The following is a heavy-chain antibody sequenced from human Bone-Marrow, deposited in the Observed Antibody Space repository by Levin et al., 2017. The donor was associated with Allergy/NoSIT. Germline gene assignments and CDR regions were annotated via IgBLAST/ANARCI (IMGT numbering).Heavy chain of an antibody. CDR1: GGTFSSYA. J-gene: IGHJ3*02. D-gene: IGHD3-22*01. CDR3: AREADSSGYYYDDHAFDI. CDR2: IIPIFGTA. Sequence: ASVKVSCKASGGTFSSYAISWVRQAPGQGLEWMGGIIPIFGTANYAQKFQGRVTITADKSTSTAYMELSSLRSEDTAVYYCAREADSSGYYYDDHAFDIWGQGTMVTVSS. V-gene: IGHV1-69*06.